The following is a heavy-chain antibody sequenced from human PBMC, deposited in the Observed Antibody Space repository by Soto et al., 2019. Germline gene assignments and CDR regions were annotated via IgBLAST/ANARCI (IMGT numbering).Heavy chain of an antibody. CDR1: GGSISSGGYY. D-gene: IGHD2-2*01. V-gene: IGHV4-31*01. CDR3: ARVICSSTSCDYYYGMDV. CDR2: IYYSGST. J-gene: IGHJ6*02. Sequence: QVQLQESGPGLVKPSQTLSLTCTVSGGSISSGGYYWSWIRQHPGKGLEWIGYIYYSGSTDYNPSLKSQVTISVDTSKNQCSLKLSSVTAADTAVYYCARVICSSTSCDYYYGMDVWGQGTTVTVSS.